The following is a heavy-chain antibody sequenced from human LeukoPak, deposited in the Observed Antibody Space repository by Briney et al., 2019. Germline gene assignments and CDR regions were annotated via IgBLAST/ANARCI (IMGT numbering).Heavy chain of an antibody. CDR1: GGSISSSNYY. CDR3: ATITFGGVKGSYYFDY. Sequence: SETLSLTCTVSGGSISSSNYYWGWIRQPPGKGLEWIGSMYHSGSTYYNPSLKSRVTISVDTNKNQFFLKLSSETAADTAVYYCATITFGGVKGSYYFDYWGQGTLVTVSS. D-gene: IGHD3-16*01. J-gene: IGHJ4*02. V-gene: IGHV4-39*01. CDR2: MYHSGST.